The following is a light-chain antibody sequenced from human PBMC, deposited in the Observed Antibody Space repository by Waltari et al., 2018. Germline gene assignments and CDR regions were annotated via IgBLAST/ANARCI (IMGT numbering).Light chain of an antibody. CDR2: EVT. V-gene: IGLV2-11*01. J-gene: IGLJ1*01. CDR1: SSDVGGYNY. CDR3: CSFAAGDAYV. Sequence: QSALTQPRSVSGSPGQSVAISCTGTSSDVGGYNYVSWYQQHPGKAPKLMIYEVTGRPSGVPDRFSASKSGNTASVTVSGLQAEDEADYYCCSFAAGDAYVFGTGTKVSVL.